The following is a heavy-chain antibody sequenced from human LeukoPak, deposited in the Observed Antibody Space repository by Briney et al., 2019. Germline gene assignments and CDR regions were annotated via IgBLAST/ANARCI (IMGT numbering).Heavy chain of an antibody. J-gene: IGHJ3*02. V-gene: IGHV4-59*01. Sequence: SSETLSLTCTVSGGSISSYYWSWIRQPPGKGLEWIGYIYYSGSTNYNPSLKSRVTISVDTSKNQFSLKLSSVTAADTAVYYCARDRSSKGSEFRAFDIWGQGTMVTVSS. CDR3: ARDRSSKGSEFRAFDI. D-gene: IGHD3-10*01. CDR1: GGSISSYY. CDR2: IYYSGST.